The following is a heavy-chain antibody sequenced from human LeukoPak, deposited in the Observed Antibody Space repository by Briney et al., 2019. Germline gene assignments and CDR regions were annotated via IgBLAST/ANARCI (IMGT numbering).Heavy chain of an antibody. D-gene: IGHD6-6*01. CDR2: IRYDGSNK. J-gene: IGHJ5*02. CDR3: AKTPYSSSSGWFDP. Sequence: HPGGSLRLSCAASGFTFSSYGMHWVRQAPGKGLEWVAFIRYDGSNKYYADSVKGRFTISRDNSKNTLYLQMNSLRAEDTAVYYCAKTPYSSSSGWFDPWGQGTLVTVSS. CDR1: GFTFSSYG. V-gene: IGHV3-30*02.